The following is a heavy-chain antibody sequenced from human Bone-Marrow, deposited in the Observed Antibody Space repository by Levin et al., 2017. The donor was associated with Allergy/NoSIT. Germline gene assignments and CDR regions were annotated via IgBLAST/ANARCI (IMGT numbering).Heavy chain of an antibody. CDR1: GFNFNSYG. D-gene: IGHD3-9*01. CDR3: ASQGAGYYDSRGRFHGTYLDY. V-gene: IGHV3-33*01. Sequence: GGSLRLSCATSGFNFNSYGMVWVRQAPGKGLEWVALIGYDGSNTFYGDSVKGRFTISRDNSKNNLYLQMDSLRVEDTGVYFCASQGAGYYDSRGRFHGTYLDYWGQGTLVTVSS. CDR2: IGYDGSNT. J-gene: IGHJ4*02.